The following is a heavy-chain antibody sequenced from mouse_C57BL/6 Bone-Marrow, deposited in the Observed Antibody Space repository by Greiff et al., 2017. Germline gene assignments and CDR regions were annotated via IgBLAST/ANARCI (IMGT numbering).Heavy chain of an antibody. J-gene: IGHJ4*01. Sequence: QVQLQQSGAELARPGASVKLSCKASGYTFTSYGISWVKQRTGQGLEWIGEIYPRSGNTYYNEKFKGKATLTADKSSSTAYMELRSLTSEDSAVYFCARWGYDDYYDYAMDYWGRGTSVTVSS. D-gene: IGHD2-3*01. V-gene: IGHV1-81*01. CDR2: IYPRSGNT. CDR1: GYTFTSYG. CDR3: ARWGYDDYYDYAMDY.